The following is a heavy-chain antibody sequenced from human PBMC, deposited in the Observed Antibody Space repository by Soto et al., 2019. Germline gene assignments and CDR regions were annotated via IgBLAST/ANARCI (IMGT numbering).Heavy chain of an antibody. D-gene: IGHD3-16*01. V-gene: IGHV3-11*01. CDR3: ASTPLGSPYYFDY. Sequence: LSLTCAVYGGSFSGYYWSWIRQPPGKGLEWVSYISNSGSTTYYADSVKGRFTISRDNAKNSLYLQMNSLRAEDTAVYYCASTPLGSPYYFDYWGQGTLVTVSS. CDR1: GGSFSGYY. CDR2: ISNSGSTT. J-gene: IGHJ4*02.